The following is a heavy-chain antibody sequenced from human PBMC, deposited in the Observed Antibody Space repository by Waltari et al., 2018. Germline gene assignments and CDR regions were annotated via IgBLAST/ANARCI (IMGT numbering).Heavy chain of an antibody. V-gene: IGHV4-4*09. Sequence: QVQLQESGPGLVKPSETLSLTCTVSGGSISSYYWSWIRQPPGKGLEWIGYIYTSGSTNYNPSLKSRVTISVDTSKNQFSLKLSSVTAADTAVYYCARDDYVDPYDAFDIWGQGTMVTVSS. J-gene: IGHJ3*02. CDR2: IYTSGST. CDR1: GGSISSYY. D-gene: IGHD4-17*01. CDR3: ARDDYVDPYDAFDI.